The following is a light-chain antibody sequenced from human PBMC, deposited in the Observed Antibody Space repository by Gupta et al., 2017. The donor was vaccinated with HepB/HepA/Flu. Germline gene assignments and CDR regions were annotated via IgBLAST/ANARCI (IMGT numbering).Light chain of an antibody. CDR2: AAS. CDR1: QGIKKD. CDR3: LQDYSYPRT. J-gene: IGKJ1*01. V-gene: IGKV1-6*01. Sequence: AIQLAQPPSSLSASVGDRVTITCRASQGIKKDLGWYQHKPGKAPKLLIFAASSLQTGVPSRFSGSGSGTDFTLTISSLQPEDFATYYCLQDYSYPRTFGQGTKVEMK.